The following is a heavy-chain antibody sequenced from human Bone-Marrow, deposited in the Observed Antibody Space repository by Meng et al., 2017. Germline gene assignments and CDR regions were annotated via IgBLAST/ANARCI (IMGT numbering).Heavy chain of an antibody. J-gene: IGHJ4*02. CDR3: ARDDRITIFGVVIIKSTFDY. V-gene: IGHV1-18*01. CDR2: ISAYNGNT. D-gene: IGHD3-3*01. CDR1: GYTFTSYG. Sequence: ASVKVSCKASGYTFTSYGINWVRQAPGQGREWMGWISAYNGNTNYAQKFQGRVTMTTDTSTRTAYMELRSLRSDDTAVYYCARDDRITIFGVVIIKSTFDYWGQGTLVTVSS.